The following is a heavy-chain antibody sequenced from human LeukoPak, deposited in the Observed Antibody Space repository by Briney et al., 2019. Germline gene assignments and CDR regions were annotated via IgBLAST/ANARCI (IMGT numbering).Heavy chain of an antibody. V-gene: IGHV3-30*18. D-gene: IGHD4-17*01. CDR3: AKPQTSPTDYFDY. CDR1: GFTFSSYG. J-gene: IGHJ4*02. Sequence: PGRSLRLSCAASGFTFSSYGMHWVRQAPGKGLEWVAVISYDGSNKYYADSVKGRFTISRDNSKNTLYLQMNSLRAEDTAVYYCAKPQTSPTDYFDYWGQGTLVTVSS. CDR2: ISYDGSNK.